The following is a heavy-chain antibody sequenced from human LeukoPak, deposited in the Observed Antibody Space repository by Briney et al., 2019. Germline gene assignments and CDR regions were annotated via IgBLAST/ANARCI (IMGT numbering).Heavy chain of an antibody. CDR2: INHSGYT. D-gene: IGHD2-2*01. CDR1: GGSFSGYY. Sequence: SETLSLTCAVYGGSFSGYYWSWIRQPPGKGLQWIGEINHSGYTNYNPSLKSRVTISADTSKNQFSLKLSSVTAADTAMYYYAIIPSPGGDTFDIWGQGTMVTVSS. V-gene: IGHV4-34*01. J-gene: IGHJ3*02. CDR3: AIIPSPGGDTFDI.